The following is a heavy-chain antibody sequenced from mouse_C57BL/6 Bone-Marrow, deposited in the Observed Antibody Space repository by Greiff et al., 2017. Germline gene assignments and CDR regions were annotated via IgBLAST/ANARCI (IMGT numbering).Heavy chain of an antibody. Sequence: EVQLVESGGGLVKPGGSLKLSCAASGFTFSSYAMSWVRQTPEKRLEWVATISAGGSYTYYPDNVKGRFTISRDNAKNNLYLKRSHLKSEDTAMYYCARESGLCRYYFDYWGQGTTLTVSS. CDR3: ARESGLCRYYFDY. CDR1: GFTFSSYA. J-gene: IGHJ2*01. CDR2: ISAGGSYT. V-gene: IGHV5-4*01. D-gene: IGHD3-1*01.